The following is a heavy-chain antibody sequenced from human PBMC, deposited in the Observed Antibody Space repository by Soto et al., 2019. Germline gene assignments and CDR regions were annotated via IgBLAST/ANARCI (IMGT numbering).Heavy chain of an antibody. J-gene: IGHJ4*02. D-gene: IGHD6-19*01. CDR1: GFTFSSYA. CDR3: AKSSGWYHPFDY. V-gene: IGHV3-23*01. Sequence: EVQLLESGGGLVQPGGSLRLSCAASGFTFSSYAMSWVRQAPGKGLEWVSTISGSSGSTYYADSVKGRFTISRDNSKNTLYLQMNSLRAEDTAVYYCAKSSGWYHPFDYWGQGTLVTVSS. CDR2: ISGSSGST.